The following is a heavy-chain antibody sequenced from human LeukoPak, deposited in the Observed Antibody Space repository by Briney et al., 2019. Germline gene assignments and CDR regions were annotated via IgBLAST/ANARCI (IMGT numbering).Heavy chain of an antibody. Sequence: SGGSLRLSCAASGFTFNTYGMHWVRQAPAKGLEWVAFTRHDGSNDYYTDSVKGRFTISRDNSKNTLYLQMNSLRAEDTAVYYCARSYYYDSSGTPDYWGQGTLVTVSS. CDR2: TRHDGSND. CDR1: GFTFNTYG. CDR3: ARSYYYDSSGTPDY. J-gene: IGHJ4*02. V-gene: IGHV3-30*02. D-gene: IGHD3-22*01.